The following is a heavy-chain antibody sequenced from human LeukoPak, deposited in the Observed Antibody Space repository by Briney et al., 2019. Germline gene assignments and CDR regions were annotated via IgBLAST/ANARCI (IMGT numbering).Heavy chain of an antibody. V-gene: IGHV4-30-4*08. CDR1: GGSISSGGYY. CDR2: INHSGST. D-gene: IGHD3-10*01. CDR3: ARVGTMVRGVRSWFDP. J-gene: IGHJ5*02. Sequence: SQTLSLTCTVSGGSISSGGYYWSWIRQPPGKGLEWIGEINHSGSTNYNPSLKSRVTISVDTSKNQFSLKLSSVTAADTAVYYCARVGTMVRGVRSWFDPWGQGTLVTVSS.